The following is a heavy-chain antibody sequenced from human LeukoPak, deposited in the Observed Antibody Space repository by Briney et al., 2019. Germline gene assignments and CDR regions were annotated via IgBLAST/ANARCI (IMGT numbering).Heavy chain of an antibody. J-gene: IGHJ4*02. CDR1: GGSFSGYY. Sequence: SETLSLTCAVYGGSFSGYYWSWIRQPPGKGLEWIGEINHSGSTNYNPSLKSRVTISVDTSKNQFSLKLSSVTAADTAVYYCASRWSGYYPFDYWGQGTLVTVSS. V-gene: IGHV4-34*01. D-gene: IGHD3-3*01. CDR3: ASRWSGYYPFDY. CDR2: INHSGST.